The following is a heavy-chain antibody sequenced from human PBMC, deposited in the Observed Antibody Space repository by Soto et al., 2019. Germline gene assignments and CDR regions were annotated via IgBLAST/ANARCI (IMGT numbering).Heavy chain of an antibody. J-gene: IGHJ6*02. CDR3: ARSRSGYSGYDPRPLFYYYYGMDV. V-gene: IGHV4-39*01. D-gene: IGHD5-12*01. CDR2: VYYSGGT. CDR1: GGSIDNSHSF. Sequence: PSETLSLTCDVSGGSIDNSHSFWGWVRQPPGRGLEFLGSVYYSGGTYYNPSLKSRVTISVDTSKNQFSLKLSSVTAADTAVYYCARSRSGYSGYDPRPLFYYYYGMDVWGQGTTVTVSS.